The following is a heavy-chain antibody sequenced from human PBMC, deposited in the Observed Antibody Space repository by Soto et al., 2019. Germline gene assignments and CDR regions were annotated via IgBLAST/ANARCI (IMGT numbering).Heavy chain of an antibody. CDR1: GYSFTSYW. J-gene: IGHJ4*02. V-gene: IGHV5-51*01. Sequence: PGESLQISCKGSGYSFTSYWIVWVRQMPGKGLEWMGIIYPGDSDTRYSPSFQGQVTISADKSISTAYLQWSSLKASDTAMYYCARIYSYYGSGSYYRTFDYWGQGTLVTVSS. CDR2: IYPGDSDT. CDR3: ARIYSYYGSGSYYRTFDY. D-gene: IGHD3-10*01.